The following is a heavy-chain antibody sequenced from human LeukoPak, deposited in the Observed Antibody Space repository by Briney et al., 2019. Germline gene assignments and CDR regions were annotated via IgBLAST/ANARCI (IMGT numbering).Heavy chain of an antibody. V-gene: IGHV3-30-3*01. J-gene: IGHJ4*02. Sequence: GGSLRLSCAASGFTFSSYAMHWVRQAPGKGLEWVAVISYDGSNKYYADSVKGRFTISRDNSKNTLYLQMNSLRAEDTAVYYCAREQWLVYGDYWGQGTLVTVSS. CDR3: AREQWLVYGDY. CDR2: ISYDGSNK. D-gene: IGHD6-19*01. CDR1: GFTFSSYA.